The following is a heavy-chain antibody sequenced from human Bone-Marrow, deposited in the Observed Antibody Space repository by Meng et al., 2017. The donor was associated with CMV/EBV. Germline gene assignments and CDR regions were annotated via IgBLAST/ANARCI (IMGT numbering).Heavy chain of an antibody. J-gene: IGHJ4*02. CDR1: GFTFSSYW. D-gene: IGHD3-16*02. CDR3: ARDSPEVGVIGY. V-gene: IGHV3-74*01. CDR2: INSDGSST. Sequence: GESLKISCAASGFTFSSYWMHWVRQAPGKGLVWVSRINSDGSSTSYADSVKGRFTISRDNAKNTLYLQMNSLRAEDTAVYYCARDSPEVGVIGYWGQGALVTVSS.